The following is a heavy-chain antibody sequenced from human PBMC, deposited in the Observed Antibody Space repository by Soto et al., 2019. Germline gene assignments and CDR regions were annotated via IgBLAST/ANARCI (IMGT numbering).Heavy chain of an antibody. CDR3: ARGSGCCLSWSWGSPYFFDY. CDR2: INHSGST. D-gene: IGHD6-19*01. Sequence: SETLSLTCAVYGGSFSGYYWSWIRQPPGKGLEWIGEINHSGSTNYNPSLKSRVTISVDTSKNQFSLKLSSVTAADTAVYYGARGSGCCLSWSWGSPYFFDYWSQGNLVTVSS. J-gene: IGHJ4*02. V-gene: IGHV4-34*01. CDR1: GGSFSGYY.